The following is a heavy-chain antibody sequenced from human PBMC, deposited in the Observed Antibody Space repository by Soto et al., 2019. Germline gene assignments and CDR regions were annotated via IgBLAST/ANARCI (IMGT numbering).Heavy chain of an antibody. V-gene: IGHV1-46*01. CDR2: INPSGGST. D-gene: IGHD6-19*01. J-gene: IGHJ6*02. CDR3: ARDGIAVAGSPAYYGMDV. CDR1: GYTFTSYY. Sequence: ASVKVSFKASGYTFTSYYMHWVRQAPGQGLEWMGIINPSGGSTSYAQKFQGRVTMTRDTSTSTVYMELSSLRSEDTAVYYCARDGIAVAGSPAYYGMDVWGQGTTVTVSS.